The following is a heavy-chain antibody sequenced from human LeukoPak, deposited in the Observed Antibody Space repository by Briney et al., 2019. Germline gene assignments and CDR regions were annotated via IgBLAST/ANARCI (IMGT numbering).Heavy chain of an antibody. CDR3: ARGLGVPDAFDI. Sequence: GGSLRLSCAASGFTFSSYRMNWVRQAPGKGLEWVASISSSSSYIYSADSMKGRFTISRDNAKNSLYLQMNSLRAEDTAVYYCARGLGVPDAFDIWGQGTMVTVSS. V-gene: IGHV3-21*01. CDR1: GFTFSSYR. D-gene: IGHD1-26*01. J-gene: IGHJ3*02. CDR2: ISSSSSYI.